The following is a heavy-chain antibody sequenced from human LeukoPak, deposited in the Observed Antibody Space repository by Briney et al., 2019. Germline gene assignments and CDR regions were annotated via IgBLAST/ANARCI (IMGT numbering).Heavy chain of an antibody. V-gene: IGHV3-23*01. CDR2: ITGSSGSAFT. CDR1: GFTFSSYA. CDR3: AKENTLFGSSVFQRVGGAFDI. Sequence: GSLRLSCAASGFTFSSYAMSWVRQAPGKGLEWVSTITGSSGSAFTYYADSVKGRCTVTRDNSKNTLYLQMNSLRAEDTAVYYCAKENTLFGSSVFQRVGGAFDIWGQGTRVTVSS. J-gene: IGHJ3*02. D-gene: IGHD3-3*01.